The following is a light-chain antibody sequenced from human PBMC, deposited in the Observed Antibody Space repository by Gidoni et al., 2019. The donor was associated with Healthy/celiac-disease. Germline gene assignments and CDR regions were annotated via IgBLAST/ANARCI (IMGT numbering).Light chain of an antibody. V-gene: IGLV2-23*02. CDR3: CSYAGSSTDV. Sequence: QSSLTQPASVSGSPGQSITISCTGTSSDVGSYNLVSWYQQHPGKAPKVMIYDVTKRPSGVSNRFSGSKSGNTASLTISGLQAEDEADYYCCSYAGSSTDVFGTGTKVTV. J-gene: IGLJ1*01. CDR2: DVT. CDR1: SSDVGSYNL.